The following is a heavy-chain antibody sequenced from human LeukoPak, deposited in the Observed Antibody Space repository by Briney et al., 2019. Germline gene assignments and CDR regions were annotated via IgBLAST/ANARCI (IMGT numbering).Heavy chain of an antibody. CDR3: ANKGMTTQAFDI. J-gene: IGHJ3*02. CDR2: ISYDGSNK. CDR1: GLTFSSYG. V-gene: IGHV3-30*18. Sequence: PGGTLTLSCAVSGLTFSSYGMHWVRQAPRQWLERQAVISYDGSNKYYADSLNGRFTISRDNSKNTLYLQMNSLRAEDTAVYYCANKGMTTQAFDIWGEGTMVTVSS. D-gene: IGHD1-14*01.